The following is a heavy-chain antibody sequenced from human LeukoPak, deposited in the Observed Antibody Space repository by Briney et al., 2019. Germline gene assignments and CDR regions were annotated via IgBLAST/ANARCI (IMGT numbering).Heavy chain of an antibody. CDR3: ARHDPVWFGELLTNFDY. CDR1: GVSIIRSNFY. V-gene: IGHV4-39*01. D-gene: IGHD3-10*01. CDR2: IYHSGST. J-gene: IGHJ4*02. Sequence: SETLSLTCTVSGVSIIRSNFYWGWIRQPPGKGLEWIGSIYHSGSTYYNPSLKSRVTISVDTSKNQFSLKLSSVTAADTAVYYCARHDPVWFGELLTNFDYWGQGTLVTVSS.